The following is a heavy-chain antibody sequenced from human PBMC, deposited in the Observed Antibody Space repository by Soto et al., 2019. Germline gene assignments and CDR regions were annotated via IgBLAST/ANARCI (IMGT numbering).Heavy chain of an antibody. V-gene: IGHV4-34*01. CDR3: ARTVLGPDLLADSFVDYYYYMDV. J-gene: IGHJ6*03. CDR2: INHSGST. CDR1: GGSFSGYY. Sequence: ETLSLTCAVYGGSFSGYYWSWIRQPPGKGLEWIGEINHSGSTNYNPSLKSRVTISVDKSKNQFSLRLSSVTAADTAVYYCARTVLGPDLLADSFVDYYYYMDVWGQGTTVTVSS. D-gene: IGHD3-9*01.